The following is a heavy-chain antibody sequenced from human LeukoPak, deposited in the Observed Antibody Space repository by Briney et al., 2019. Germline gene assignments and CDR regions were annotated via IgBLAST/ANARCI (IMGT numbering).Heavy chain of an antibody. CDR3: ARVTPYYYYDSSGSLGS. Sequence: SETLSLTCTVSGGSISSSSYYWGWIRQPPGKGLEWIGSIYYSGSTYYNPSLKSRVTISVDKSKNQFSLKLSSVTAADTAVYYCARVTPYYYYDSSGSLGSWGQGTLVTVSS. V-gene: IGHV4-39*07. J-gene: IGHJ5*02. CDR2: IYYSGST. D-gene: IGHD3-22*01. CDR1: GGSISSSSYY.